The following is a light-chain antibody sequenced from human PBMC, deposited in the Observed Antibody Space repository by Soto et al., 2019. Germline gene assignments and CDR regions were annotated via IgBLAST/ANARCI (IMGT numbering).Light chain of an antibody. CDR3: QQYNYWPSLT. CDR1: QSVSSN. Sequence: EIVMTQSPATLSVSPGERATPSCRASQSVSSNLAWYQQKPGQAPRLLIYGASTRATGIPARFSGSGSGTEFTLTISSLQSEDFAVYYCQQYNYWPSLTFGGGTKVEIK. J-gene: IGKJ4*01. CDR2: GAS. V-gene: IGKV3-15*01.